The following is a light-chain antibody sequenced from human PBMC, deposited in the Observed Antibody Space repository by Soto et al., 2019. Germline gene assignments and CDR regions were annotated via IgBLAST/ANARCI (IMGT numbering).Light chain of an antibody. Sequence: EIVLMQSPGTLSLSPGERATLSCRASQSINSRYLAWYHQKPGQAPRLLIYGASSRATGIPDRFSGSGSGTDFTLTISRLEPETFEMYYCQQFGSSPGFTFGPGTKVDIK. CDR3: QQFGSSPGFT. CDR1: QSINSRY. V-gene: IGKV3-20*01. CDR2: GAS. J-gene: IGKJ3*01.